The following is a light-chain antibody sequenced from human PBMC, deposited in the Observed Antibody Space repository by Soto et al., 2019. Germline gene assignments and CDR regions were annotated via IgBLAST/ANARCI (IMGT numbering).Light chain of an antibody. Sequence: PGARATLSCRASQSVSSTYLAWYQQKPGQAPRLLIYGASNRATGIPDRFSGSGSGTDFTLTISRLEPEDFAVYYCQQYGSSGTFGQGTKVDI. CDR2: GAS. CDR3: QQYGSSGT. J-gene: IGKJ1*01. CDR1: QSVSSTY. V-gene: IGKV3-20*01.